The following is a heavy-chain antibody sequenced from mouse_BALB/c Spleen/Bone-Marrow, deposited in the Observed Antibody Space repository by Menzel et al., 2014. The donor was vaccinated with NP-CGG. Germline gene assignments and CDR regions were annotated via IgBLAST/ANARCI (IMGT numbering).Heavy chain of an antibody. CDR3: ASYYYGSSSFAY. Sequence: EVQLQQSEAELVKPGASVKLSCTASGFDIKDTYMHWVKQRPEQGLERIGRIDPANGNTKYDPKFQGKATITADTSSNTAYLQLSSLTSEDTAVYYCASYYYGSSSFAYWGQGTLVTVSA. J-gene: IGHJ3*01. CDR2: IDPANGNT. CDR1: GFDIKDTY. D-gene: IGHD1-1*01. V-gene: IGHV14-3*02.